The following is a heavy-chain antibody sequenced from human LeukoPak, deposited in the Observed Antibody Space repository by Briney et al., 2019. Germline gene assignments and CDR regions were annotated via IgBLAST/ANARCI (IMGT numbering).Heavy chain of an antibody. Sequence: GRSLRLSCAASGFTFSSYGMHWVRQAPGKGLEWVAVISYDGSNKYYADSVKGRFTISRDNSKNTLYLQMNSLRAEDTAVYYCAKDQGMGDNVVTAMEDYWGQGTLVTVSS. CDR3: AKDQGMGDNVVTAMEDY. V-gene: IGHV3-30*18. D-gene: IGHD5-18*01. J-gene: IGHJ4*02. CDR1: GFTFSSYG. CDR2: ISYDGSNK.